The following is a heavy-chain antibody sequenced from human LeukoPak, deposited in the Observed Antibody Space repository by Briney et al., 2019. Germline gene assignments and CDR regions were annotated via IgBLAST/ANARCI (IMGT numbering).Heavy chain of an antibody. CDR3: AKLTGTYFDY. D-gene: IGHD7-27*01. CDR2: IYYTGST. CDR1: GGSLSSYY. J-gene: IGHJ4*02. Sequence: SETLSLTCTVSGGSLSSYYWNWIRQPPGKGLEWIAYIYYTGSTNYNPYLKSRVTISVDTSENQFTLRLSSVTAADTAVYYCAKLTGTYFDYWGQGTLVTVSS. V-gene: IGHV4-59*01.